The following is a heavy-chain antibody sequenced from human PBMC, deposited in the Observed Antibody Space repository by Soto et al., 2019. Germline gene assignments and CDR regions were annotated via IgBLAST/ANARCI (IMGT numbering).Heavy chain of an antibody. Sequence: PGESLKISCAASGFTFSSYWMHWVRQATGKGPVWVSRIHSGGSSTNYADSVKGRFTISRDNAKNTLYLQMNSLGAEDTAVYYCAKKELWFGELYDYWGQGTLVTVSS. V-gene: IGHV3-74*01. D-gene: IGHD3-10*01. CDR3: AKKELWFGELYDY. CDR1: GFTFSSYW. CDR2: IHSGGSST. J-gene: IGHJ4*02.